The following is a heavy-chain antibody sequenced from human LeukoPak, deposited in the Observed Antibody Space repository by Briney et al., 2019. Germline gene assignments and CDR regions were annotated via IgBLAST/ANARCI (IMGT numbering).Heavy chain of an antibody. CDR3: ARAEIIVVVPAAIRDGMDV. CDR1: GFTFSSYG. D-gene: IGHD2-2*01. J-gene: IGHJ6*02. Sequence: GGSLRLSCAASGFTFSSYGMHWVRQAPGKGLEWVAVIWYDGSNKYYADSVKGRFTISRDNSKNTLYLQMNSLRAEDTAVYYCARAEIIVVVPAAIRDGMDVWGQGTTVTVSS. CDR2: IWYDGSNK. V-gene: IGHV3-33*01.